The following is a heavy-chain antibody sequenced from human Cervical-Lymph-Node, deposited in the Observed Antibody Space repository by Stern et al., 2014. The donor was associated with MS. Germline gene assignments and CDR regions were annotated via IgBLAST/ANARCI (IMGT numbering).Heavy chain of an antibody. D-gene: IGHD2-15*01. CDR2: TSAYNGTT. CDR1: GYTFTSYG. V-gene: IGHV1-18*01. J-gene: IGHJ3*02. Sequence: QVQLVQSEAEVKKPWASVKVSCKASGYTFTSYGISWVRQAPGQGLEWMGWTSAYNGTTNYARNLQGRFTMTCVTSTITAYMELRRLRSDDTAVYYCARGLLGRENAFDIWGQGTMVTVSS. CDR3: ARGLLGRENAFDI.